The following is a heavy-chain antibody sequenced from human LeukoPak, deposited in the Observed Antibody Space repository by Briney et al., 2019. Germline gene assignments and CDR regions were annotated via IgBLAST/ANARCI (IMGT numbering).Heavy chain of an antibody. CDR3: TRDKGKQLGQNFDC. V-gene: IGHV3-30*04. Sequence: GGSLRLSCAASGFTFSSYAMHWVRQAPGKGLEWVAVISYDGSNKYYADSVKGRFTISRDDSKSIAYLQMNSLKTEDTAVYYCTRDKGKQLGQNFDCWGQGTLVTVSS. J-gene: IGHJ4*02. D-gene: IGHD6-6*01. CDR2: ISYDGSNK. CDR1: GFTFSSYA.